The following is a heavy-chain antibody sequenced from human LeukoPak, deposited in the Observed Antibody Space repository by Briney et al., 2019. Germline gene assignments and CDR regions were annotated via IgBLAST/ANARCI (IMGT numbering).Heavy chain of an antibody. D-gene: IGHD2-15*01. J-gene: IGHJ4*02. V-gene: IGHV1-46*01. CDR2: INPSGGST. CDR3: AREKYGSPVAAPDY. CDR1: GYTFTSYF. Sequence: ASVKVSCKTPGYTFTSYFIHWVRQAPGQGLEWMGLINPSGGSTNYAHQFQGRVTMTRDTSTSTVYMELSSLRSEDTAVFYCAREKYGSPVAAPDYWGQGTLVTVSS.